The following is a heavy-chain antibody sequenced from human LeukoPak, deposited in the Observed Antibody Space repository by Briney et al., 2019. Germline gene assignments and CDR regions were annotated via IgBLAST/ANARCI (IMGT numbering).Heavy chain of an antibody. CDR1: GGSISSRSYY. D-gene: IGHD6-19*01. CDR3: ARHTYSSGWYADY. CDR2: IYYSGRP. Sequence: SGTRSLTGTVSGGSISSRSYYWGWIRQPPVKGVEWIGSIYYSGRPYYNPSLKSRVTLSVDTSKNQSALKLSSVTAADTAVYYCARHTYSSGWYADYWGQGTLVTVSS. V-gene: IGHV4-39*01. J-gene: IGHJ4*02.